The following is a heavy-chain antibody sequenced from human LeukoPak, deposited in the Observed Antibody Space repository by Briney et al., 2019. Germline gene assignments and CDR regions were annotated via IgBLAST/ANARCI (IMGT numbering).Heavy chain of an antibody. CDR1: GFTFSSYG. CDR2: IWYDGTTK. J-gene: IGHJ3*02. CDR3: AKSRTGHDAFDI. D-gene: IGHD3/OR15-3a*01. V-gene: IGHV3-33*06. Sequence: PGRSLRLSCAASGFTFSSYGMHWVRQAPGKGLEWVAIIWYDGTTKYYADSVKGRFTLSRDNSKNTMFLQMNSLRAEDTAVYYCAKSRTGHDAFDIWGQETKVTVSS.